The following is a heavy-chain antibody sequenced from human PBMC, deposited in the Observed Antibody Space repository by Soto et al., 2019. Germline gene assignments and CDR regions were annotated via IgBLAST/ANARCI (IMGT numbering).Heavy chain of an antibody. CDR1: GYSFTSYW. J-gene: IGHJ6*02. CDR2: IDPGDSYT. V-gene: IGHV5-10-1*01. D-gene: IGHD3-10*01. Sequence: GESLKISCKGSGYSFTSYWISWVRQMPGKGLEWMGRIDPGDSYTNYSPSFQGHVTISADKSISTAYLQWSSLKASDTAMHYCARRLLWFGEGVDYIYGMDVWGQGTTVTVSS. CDR3: ARRLLWFGEGVDYIYGMDV.